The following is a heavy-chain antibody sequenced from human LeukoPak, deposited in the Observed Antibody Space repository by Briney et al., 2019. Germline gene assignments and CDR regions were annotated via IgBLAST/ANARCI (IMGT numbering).Heavy chain of an antibody. J-gene: IGHJ4*02. Sequence: ASVKVSCKASGYTFTGYYMHWVRQAPGQGLEWRGWINPNSGGTNHAQKFQGRVTMTRDTSISTAYMELSRLRSDDTAVYYCARVYNWDVGRDFDYWGQGTLVTVSS. CDR2: INPNSGGT. V-gene: IGHV1-2*02. D-gene: IGHD1-1*01. CDR3: ARVYNWDVGRDFDY. CDR1: GYTFTGYY.